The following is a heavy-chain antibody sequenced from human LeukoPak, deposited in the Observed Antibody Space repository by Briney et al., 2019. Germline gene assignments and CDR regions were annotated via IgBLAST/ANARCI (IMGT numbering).Heavy chain of an antibody. Sequence: SETLSLTCTVSGGSISSYYWSWIRQPPGKGLEWIGYIYYSGSTDYNPSLKSRVTISVDTSKNQFSLKLSSVTAADTAVYYCARDRYYYGSGSYFSAKYYYYGMDVWGQGTTVTVSS. CDR1: GGSISSYY. J-gene: IGHJ6*02. V-gene: IGHV4-59*01. D-gene: IGHD3-10*01. CDR2: IYYSGST. CDR3: ARDRYYYGSGSYFSAKYYYYGMDV.